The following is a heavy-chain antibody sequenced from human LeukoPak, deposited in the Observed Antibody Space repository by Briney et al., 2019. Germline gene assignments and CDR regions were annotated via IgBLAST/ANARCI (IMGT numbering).Heavy chain of an antibody. D-gene: IGHD3-10*01. CDR1: GGSISSSSYY. CDR3: ARHPQLWFGLNWFDP. CDR2: IYYSGST. V-gene: IGHV4-39*01. Sequence: SETLSLTCTVSGGSISSSSYYWGWIRQPPGKGLEWIGSIYYSGSTYHNPSLKSRVTISVDTSKNQFSLKLSSVTAADTAVYYCARHPQLWFGLNWFDPWGQGTLATVSS. J-gene: IGHJ5*02.